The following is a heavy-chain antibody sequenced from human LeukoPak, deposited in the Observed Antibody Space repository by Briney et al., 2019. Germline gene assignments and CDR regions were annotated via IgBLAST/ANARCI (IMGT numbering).Heavy chain of an antibody. J-gene: IGHJ4*02. CDR3: ARDGFGEVPLDS. CDR2: LNTDGSTT. Sequence: GGPLRLSCAASGFTFSSYWMHWVRQAPGKGLVWVSRLNTDGSTTSYADSVKGRFTISRDNAKNTLYLQMNSLRAEDTAVYYCARDGFGEVPLDSWGQGTLVTVSS. D-gene: IGHD3-10*01. V-gene: IGHV3-74*01. CDR1: GFTFSSYW.